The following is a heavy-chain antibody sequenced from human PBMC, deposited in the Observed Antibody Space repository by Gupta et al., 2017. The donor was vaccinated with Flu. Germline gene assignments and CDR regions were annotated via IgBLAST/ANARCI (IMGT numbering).Heavy chain of an antibody. CDR2: FIPVFGTK. J-gene: IGHJ4*02. D-gene: IGHD5-12*01. Sequence: QVQLVQSGAEVKKTGSSVRVSCKASGATFNSFAIHWVRQAPGQGIEWMGGFIPVFGTKTYADKFLGRVIITTERSTSTAYIDLSSLKSDDTAVYYCATTGGGYDYNYFDYWGQGTLVTVSS. V-gene: IGHV1-69*06. CDR3: ATTGGGYDYNYFDY. CDR1: GATFNSFA.